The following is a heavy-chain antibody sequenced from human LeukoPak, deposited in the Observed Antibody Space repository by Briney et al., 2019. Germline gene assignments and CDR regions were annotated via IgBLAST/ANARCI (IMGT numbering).Heavy chain of an antibody. Sequence: GASVKVSCKASGGTFSSYAISWVRQAPGQGLEWMGGIITIFGTANYAQKFQGRVTMTTDTSTSTAYMELRSLRSDDTAVYYCARDVQQWLDDAFDVWGQGTMVTVSS. V-gene: IGHV1-69*05. CDR1: GGTFSSYA. D-gene: IGHD6-19*01. CDR3: ARDVQQWLDDAFDV. J-gene: IGHJ3*01. CDR2: IITIFGTA.